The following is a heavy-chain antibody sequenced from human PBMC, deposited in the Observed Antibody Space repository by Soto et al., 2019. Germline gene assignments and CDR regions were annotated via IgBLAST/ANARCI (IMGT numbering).Heavy chain of an antibody. CDR1: ESTFINYY. CDR3: VRMASSGTLNWFDP. CDR2: MNPNSGNT. Sequence: GASVEVSCKASESTFINYYISWVRQATGQGLEWMGWMNPNSGNTGYALKFQGRVSMTRNTSIYTVYLELSSLASDDTAVYYCVRMASSGTLNWFDPWGQGTLVTVSS. J-gene: IGHJ5*02. D-gene: IGHD1-1*01. V-gene: IGHV1-8*01.